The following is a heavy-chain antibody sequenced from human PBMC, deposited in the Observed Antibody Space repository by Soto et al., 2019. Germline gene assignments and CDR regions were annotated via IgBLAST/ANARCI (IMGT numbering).Heavy chain of an antibody. J-gene: IGHJ4*02. V-gene: IGHV3-30*18. CDR3: AKEYGSTWIDH. Sequence: PGGSLRLSCAASGFTFSTYGMHWVRQAPGKGLEWVAAMSYDGTKEYYVDSVKGRFTISRDYSRNTLFLQLNSLRAEDTAVYYCAKEYGSTWIDHWGQGSLVTV. CDR2: MSYDGTKE. D-gene: IGHD6-13*01. CDR1: GFTFSTYG.